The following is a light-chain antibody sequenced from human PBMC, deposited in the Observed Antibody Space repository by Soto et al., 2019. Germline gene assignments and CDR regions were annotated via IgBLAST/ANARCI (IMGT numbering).Light chain of an antibody. V-gene: IGKV3-11*01. CDR2: DAS. CDR1: QSVSSY. CDR3: QQRSNWPYP. J-gene: IGKJ2*01. Sequence: EIVLTQSPATLSLSPGERATLSCRASQSVSSYLAWYHQKPGQAPRLLIYDASIRAPDIPARFSGSRSGTDFTLTITTLEPYDFAVYYCQQRSNWPYPFGQGTKLHIK.